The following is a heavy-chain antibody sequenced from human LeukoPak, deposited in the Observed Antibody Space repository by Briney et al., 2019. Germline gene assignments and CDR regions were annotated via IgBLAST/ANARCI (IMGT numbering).Heavy chain of an antibody. Sequence: SETLSLTCAVSGDSISSNDYSWSWIRQPPGKGLEWIGYIYHGGSAYYNPSLKSRVTISVDRSKNQFSLKLSSVTAADTAVYYCARIPKKVQYYLHYYYGMDVWGQGTTVTVSS. V-gene: IGHV4-30-2*01. CDR2: IYHGGSA. CDR3: ARIPKKVQYYLHYYYGMDV. CDR1: GDSISSNDYS. D-gene: IGHD3-10*01. J-gene: IGHJ6*02.